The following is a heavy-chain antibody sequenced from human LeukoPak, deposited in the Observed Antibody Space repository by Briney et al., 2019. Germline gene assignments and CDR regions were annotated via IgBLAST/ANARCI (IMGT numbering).Heavy chain of an antibody. D-gene: IGHD3-10*01. CDR2: IYHSGST. V-gene: IGHV4-4*02. J-gene: IGHJ6*04. CDR1: GGSISSSNW. Sequence: PSETLSLTCAVSGGSISSSNWWSWVRQPPGKGLEWIGEIYHSGSTNYNPSLKSRVTISVDKSKNQFSLKLSSVTAADTAVYYCLREVPLGDGYYYYGMDVWGKGTTVTVSS. CDR3: LREVPLGDGYYYYGMDV.